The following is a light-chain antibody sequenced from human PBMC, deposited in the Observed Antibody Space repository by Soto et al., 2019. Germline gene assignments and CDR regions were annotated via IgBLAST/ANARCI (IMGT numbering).Light chain of an antibody. Sequence: DIPMTPSPSSLSASVGDRVTITCRASQSLNNYLNWYQQKPDQAPQLLIYAASSFQSGVSSRFSGSGSGTDFALTISSLQPEDFATYYWHQSYSAPHTFGQGTKLEIK. J-gene: IGKJ2*01. CDR3: HQSYSAPHT. CDR2: AAS. V-gene: IGKV1-39*01. CDR1: QSLNNY.